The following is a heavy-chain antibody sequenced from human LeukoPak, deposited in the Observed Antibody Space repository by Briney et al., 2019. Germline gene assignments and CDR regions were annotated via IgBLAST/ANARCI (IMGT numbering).Heavy chain of an antibody. CDR1: GYRFTNNW. CDR3: ARQVAGTLFDY. Sequence: PGESLKISCRGSGYRFTNNWIGWVRQMPGKGLEWMGIIYPGDSDTRYSPSFQGQVTISADKSISTAYLQWSSLKASDTAMYYCARQVAGTLFDYWGQGTLVTVSS. J-gene: IGHJ4*02. CDR2: IYPGDSDT. D-gene: IGHD2-15*01. V-gene: IGHV5-51*01.